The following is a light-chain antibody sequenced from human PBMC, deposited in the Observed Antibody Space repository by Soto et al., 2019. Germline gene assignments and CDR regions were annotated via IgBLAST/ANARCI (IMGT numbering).Light chain of an antibody. CDR3: LQYDNWPPYT. CDR2: DAS. J-gene: IGKJ2*01. CDR1: QSVNRN. V-gene: IGKV3-15*01. Sequence: EIVMTQSPATLPVSPGERVTLSCRASQSVNRNLAWFQQKPGQPPRPLIYDASTRATGIPARFSGSGSGTEFTLTISSLHSEDFAVYFCLQYDNWPPYTFGQGTNLEIK.